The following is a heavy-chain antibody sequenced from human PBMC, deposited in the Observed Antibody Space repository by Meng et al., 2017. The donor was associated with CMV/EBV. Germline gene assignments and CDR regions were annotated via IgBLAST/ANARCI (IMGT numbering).Heavy chain of an antibody. D-gene: IGHD3-3*01. J-gene: IGHJ6*02. Sequence: GGSLRLSCAASGFTFSSYWMSWVRQAPGKGLEWVANIKQDGSEKYYVDSVKGRFTISRDNAKNSLYLQMNSLRAEDTAVYYCASSGGYDFWSGYSYGMDVWGQGTTVTVSS. CDR2: IKQDGSEK. CDR1: GFTFSSYW. CDR3: ASSGGYDFWSGYSYGMDV. V-gene: IGHV3-7*03.